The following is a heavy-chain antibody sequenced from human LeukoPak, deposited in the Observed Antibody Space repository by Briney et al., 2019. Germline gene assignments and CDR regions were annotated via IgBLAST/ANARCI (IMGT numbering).Heavy chain of an antibody. J-gene: IGHJ5*02. CDR2: IYYNGIT. Sequence: PSETLSLTCSVSGGSISPYNWNWIRQTPGKGLEWIGFIYYNGITKYNPSLEGRVTMSVDTSKNQFSLRLTSVTAADTAVYYCARRVKTSAGPSGDNWFAPWGQGALVTVSS. CDR3: ARRVKTSAGPSGDNWFAP. D-gene: IGHD3-10*01. V-gene: IGHV4-59*08. CDR1: GGSISPYN.